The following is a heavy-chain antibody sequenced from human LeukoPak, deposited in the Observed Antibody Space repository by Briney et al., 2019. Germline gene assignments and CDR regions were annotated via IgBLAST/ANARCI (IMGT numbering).Heavy chain of an antibody. Sequence: GGSLRLSCATSGFTFSSYWMHWVRQAPGKGLVWVSRINSDGSSTNYADSVKGRLTISRDNAKNTLYLQMNSLRAEDTAVYYCARGLINYYYDSSGYLNFDYWGQGTLVTVSS. CDR3: ARGLINYYYDSSGYLNFDY. CDR1: GFTFSSYW. J-gene: IGHJ4*02. V-gene: IGHV3-74*01. CDR2: INSDGSST. D-gene: IGHD3-22*01.